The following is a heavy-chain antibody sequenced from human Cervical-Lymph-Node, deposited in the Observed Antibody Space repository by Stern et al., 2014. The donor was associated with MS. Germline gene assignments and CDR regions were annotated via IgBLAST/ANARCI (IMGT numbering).Heavy chain of an antibody. V-gene: IGHV3-53*01. CDR2: IYSWGNT. Sequence: EVQLVESGGGLIQPGGSLRLSCAASGFSVSSDYMTWVRQAPGKGLEWVSVIYSWGNTHYSDSVKGRFTISRGDSKNTLYLQMNNLTAGDTAMYYCARGSAGVGILYYWGQGALVTVSS. CDR1: GFSVSSDY. D-gene: IGHD3-3*01. J-gene: IGHJ4*02. CDR3: ARGSAGVGILYY.